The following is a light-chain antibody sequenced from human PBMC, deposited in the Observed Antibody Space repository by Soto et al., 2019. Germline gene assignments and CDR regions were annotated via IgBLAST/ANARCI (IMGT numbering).Light chain of an antibody. Sequence: EMVITQSPATLSVSPGERATLSCRASQSVTSILAWYQQNPGQAHRLLVHGSYAGATGIQARFSGSGSGTEFTLTISGLQSEDFAVYYCKQHSNWPRTFGQGTKVDI. CDR1: QSVTSI. CDR2: GSY. J-gene: IGKJ1*01. V-gene: IGKV3-15*01. CDR3: KQHSNWPRT.